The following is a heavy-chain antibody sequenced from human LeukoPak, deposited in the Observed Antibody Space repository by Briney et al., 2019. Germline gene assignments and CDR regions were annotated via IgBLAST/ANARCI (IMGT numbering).Heavy chain of an antibody. V-gene: IGHV3-53*01. J-gene: IGHJ4*02. Sequence: GGSLRLSCATSGLTVSSNYMTWVRQAPGKELEWVSVIYTGGSTFYADSVKGRFTISRDSSRNTLYLQMNSLRAEDTAVYYCARDDVAVAGDDYWGQGTLVTVSS. CDR2: IYTGGST. D-gene: IGHD6-19*01. CDR3: ARDDVAVAGDDY. CDR1: GLTVSSNY.